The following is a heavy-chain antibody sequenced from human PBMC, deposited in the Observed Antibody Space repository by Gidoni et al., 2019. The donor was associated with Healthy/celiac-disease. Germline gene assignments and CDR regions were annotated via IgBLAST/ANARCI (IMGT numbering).Heavy chain of an antibody. CDR2: ISGSGGST. V-gene: IGHV3-23*01. Sequence: EVQLLESGGGLVQPGESLRPSCAASGFSFSSYAMSWVRKAQGKGLEWVSAISGSGGSTYYADSVKGRFTISRDNSKNTLYLQRNSLRDEDTAVYYCAKGGFGGYQLIDYWGQGTLVTVSS. CDR3: AKGGFGGYQLIDY. D-gene: IGHD5-12*01. J-gene: IGHJ4*02. CDR1: GFSFSSYA.